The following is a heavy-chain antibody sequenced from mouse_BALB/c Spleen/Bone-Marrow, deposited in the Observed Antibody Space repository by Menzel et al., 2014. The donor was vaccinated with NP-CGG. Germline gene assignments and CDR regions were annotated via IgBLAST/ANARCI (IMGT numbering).Heavy chain of an antibody. V-gene: IGHV5-6-4*01. CDR3: TRDLYDGYYYYAMDY. J-gene: IGHJ4*01. Sequence: VQLKESGGGLVKPGGSLKLSCAASGFTFSSYTMSWVRQTPEKRLEWVATISSGGSYTYYPDSVKGRFTISRDNAKNTLYLQMSSPKSEDTAMYYCTRDLYDGYYYYAMDYWGQGTSVTVSS. CDR1: GFTFSSYT. D-gene: IGHD2-3*01. CDR2: ISSGGSYT.